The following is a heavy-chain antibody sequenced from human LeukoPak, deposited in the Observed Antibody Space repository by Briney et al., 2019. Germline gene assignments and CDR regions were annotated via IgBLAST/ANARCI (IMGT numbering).Heavy chain of an antibody. CDR3: ARDIRGYYYS. Sequence: GSLRLSCAASGFTFSSYWMSLGRQAPGKGVEWVANIKQDGSENYYGDSVKGRLTISRDNTKNSLYLQMNSLRAEDTAVYYCARDIRGYYYSWGQGTLVTVSS. D-gene: IGHD3-22*01. CDR2: IKQDGSEN. V-gene: IGHV3-7*01. CDR1: GFTFSSYW. J-gene: IGHJ4*02.